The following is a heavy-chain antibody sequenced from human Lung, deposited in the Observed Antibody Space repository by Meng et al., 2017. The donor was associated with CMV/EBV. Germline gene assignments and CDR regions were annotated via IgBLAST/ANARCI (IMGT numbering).Heavy chain of an antibody. CDR2: IYYSGST. CDR1: GGSIRSSSYY. J-gene: IGHJ1*01. CDR3: ARITGGRFWSGKGTEYFQH. V-gene: IGHV4-39*07. D-gene: IGHD3-3*01. Sequence: QLQLQESGPGLVKPSXXLSLTXXVPGGSIRSSSYYWGWIRQPPGKGLEWIGSIYYSGSTYYNPSLKSRVTISVDTSKNQFSLKLSSVTAADTAVYYCARITGGRFWSGKGTEYFQHWGQGTLCIVSS.